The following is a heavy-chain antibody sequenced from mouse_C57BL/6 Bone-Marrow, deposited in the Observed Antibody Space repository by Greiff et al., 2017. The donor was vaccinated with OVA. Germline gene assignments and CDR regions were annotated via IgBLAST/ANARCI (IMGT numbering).Heavy chain of an antibody. D-gene: IGHD2-2*01. Sequence: VQLVESGAELARPGASVKLSCKASGYTFTSYGISWVKQRTGQGLEWIGEIYPRSGNTYYNEKFKGKATLTADKSSSTAYMELRSLTSEDSAVYFCARCYYGYDRLAYWGQGTLVTVSA. CDR1: GYTFTSYG. V-gene: IGHV1-81*01. CDR2: IYPRSGNT. J-gene: IGHJ3*01. CDR3: ARCYYGYDRLAY.